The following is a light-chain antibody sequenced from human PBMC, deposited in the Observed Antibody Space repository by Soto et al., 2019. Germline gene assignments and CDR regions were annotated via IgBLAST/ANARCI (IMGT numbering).Light chain of an antibody. V-gene: IGKV3-15*01. CDR2: GAS. CDR3: QQYLNGPPMYT. CDR1: QSVSSN. J-gene: IGKJ2*01. Sequence: EIVMTQSPATLSVSPGERATLSCRASQSVSSNLAWYQQKPGQAPRLLIYGASTRATGIQARFSGSGSGTEFTPTISSLQSEDFAVYYCQQYLNGPPMYTFGQGTKLEIK.